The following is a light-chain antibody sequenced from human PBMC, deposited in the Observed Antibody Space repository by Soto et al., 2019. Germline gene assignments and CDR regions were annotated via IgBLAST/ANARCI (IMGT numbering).Light chain of an antibody. CDR2: GAS. Sequence: EIVLTQSPGTLSLSPGERATLSCRASQSVSSSYLAWYQQKTGQAPRLLIYGASSRATGIPDRFSGSGSGTDFTLTISRLETEDFAVYFCQQYDTSPWTFGQGTKVDIK. CDR1: QSVSSSY. J-gene: IGKJ1*01. V-gene: IGKV3-20*01. CDR3: QQYDTSPWT.